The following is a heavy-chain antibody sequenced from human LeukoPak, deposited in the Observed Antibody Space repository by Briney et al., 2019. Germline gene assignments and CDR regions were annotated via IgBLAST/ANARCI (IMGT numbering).Heavy chain of an antibody. V-gene: IGHV3-20*04. CDR3: ARDNNWNYVLGHDY. CDR1: GFTFDDYG. Sequence: GGSLRLSCAASGFTFDDYGMSCVRQAPGKGLEWGSGINGNGGSTGYAATVKGRSTISRDNAKTSLSLQMNSLRAEDTAVSYCARDNNWNYVLGHDYWGQGTLVTVSS. J-gene: IGHJ4*02. D-gene: IGHD1-7*01. CDR2: INGNGGST.